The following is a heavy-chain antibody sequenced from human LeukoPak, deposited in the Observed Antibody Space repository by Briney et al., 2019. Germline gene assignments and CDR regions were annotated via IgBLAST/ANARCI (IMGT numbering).Heavy chain of an antibody. J-gene: IGHJ4*02. Sequence: SETLSLTCTVSGGSISNYHWSWIRQPAGKGLEWIGQIHTSGSTNYNPPLKSRVTMSIDTPENQLSLTIRSVTAADTAVYYCARRDISSGWSFDYWGQGTGVSVSS. D-gene: IGHD6-19*01. V-gene: IGHV4-4*07. CDR1: GGSISNYH. CDR3: ARRDISSGWSFDY. CDR2: IHTSGST.